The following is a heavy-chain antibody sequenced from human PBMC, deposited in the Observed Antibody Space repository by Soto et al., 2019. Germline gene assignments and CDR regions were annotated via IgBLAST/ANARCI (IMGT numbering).Heavy chain of an antibody. CDR2: IYYSGST. V-gene: IGHV4-59*01. Sequence: SETLSLTCTVSGGSISSYYWSWIRQPPGKGLEWIGYIYYSGSTNYNPSLKSRVTISVDTSKNQFSLKLSSVTAADTAVYYCARVVIVGATPYFDYWGQGTLVTV. CDR1: GGSISSYY. J-gene: IGHJ4*02. D-gene: IGHD1-26*01. CDR3: ARVVIVGATPYFDY.